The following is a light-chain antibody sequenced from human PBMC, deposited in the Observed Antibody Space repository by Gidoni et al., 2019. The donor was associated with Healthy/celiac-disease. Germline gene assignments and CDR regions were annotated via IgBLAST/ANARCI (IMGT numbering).Light chain of an antibody. CDR1: QSVSSS. Sequence: ELVLTQSQATLSLSPGERATLSCRASQSVSSSLAWYQQKPGQAPRLLIYDASNRATGIPARFSGSGSGTDFTLTISSLEPEDFAVYYCQQRSNWPPLTFGGGTKVEIK. J-gene: IGKJ4*01. CDR3: QQRSNWPPLT. CDR2: DAS. V-gene: IGKV3-11*01.